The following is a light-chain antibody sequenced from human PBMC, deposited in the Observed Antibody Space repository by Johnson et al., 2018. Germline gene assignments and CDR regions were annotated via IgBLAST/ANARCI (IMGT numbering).Light chain of an antibody. CDR2: ENN. CDR1: SSNIGNNY. CDR3: GTWDSSLSAGNV. V-gene: IGLV1-51*02. J-gene: IGLJ1*01. Sequence: QSVLTQPPSVSAAPGQKVTISCSGSSSNIGNNYVSWYQQLPGTAPKLLIYENNKRPSGIPDRFSGSKSGTSATLGITGLQDGYDADYYCGTWDSSLSAGNVFGTGTKVTVL.